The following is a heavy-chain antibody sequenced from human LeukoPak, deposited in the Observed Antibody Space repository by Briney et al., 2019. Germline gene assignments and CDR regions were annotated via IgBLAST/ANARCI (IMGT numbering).Heavy chain of an antibody. J-gene: IGHJ6*02. CDR1: GYTFTSYD. CDR2: MNPNSGNT. Sequence: ASVKVSCKAFGYTFTSYDINWVRQATGQGLEWMGWMNPNSGNTGYAQKFQGRVTMTRNTSISTAYMELSSLRSEDTAVYYCASSFPYYDILTGYRTLYYYGMDVWGQGTTVTVSS. D-gene: IGHD3-9*01. V-gene: IGHV1-8*01. CDR3: ASSFPYYDILTGYRTLYYYGMDV.